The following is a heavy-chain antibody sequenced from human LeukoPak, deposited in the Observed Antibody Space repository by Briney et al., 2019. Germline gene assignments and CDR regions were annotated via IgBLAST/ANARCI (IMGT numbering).Heavy chain of an antibody. CDR2: INHSGST. J-gene: IGHJ4*02. Sequence: SETLSLTCAVYGGSFSGYYWSWIRQRPGKGLEWIGEINHSGSTNYNPSLKSRVTISVDTSKNQFSLKLSSVTAADTAVYYCARAHYYGSGSYFSHFDYWGQGTLVTVSS. CDR1: GGSFSGYY. CDR3: ARAHYYGSGSYFSHFDY. D-gene: IGHD3-10*01. V-gene: IGHV4-34*01.